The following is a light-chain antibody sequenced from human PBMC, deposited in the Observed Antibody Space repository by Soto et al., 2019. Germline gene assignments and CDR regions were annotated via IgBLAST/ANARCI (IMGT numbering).Light chain of an antibody. CDR2: NNN. J-gene: IGLJ1*01. Sequence: QSVLTQPPSASGTPGQRVTISCSGSSSNIGSNTVNWYQQLPGTAPKLLIYNNNQRPSGVPDRFSGYKSGTSTSLAISGLQSEDEADYYCEAWDDSLNGLVFGTGTKLTVL. CDR3: EAWDDSLNGLV. V-gene: IGLV1-44*01. CDR1: SSNIGSNT.